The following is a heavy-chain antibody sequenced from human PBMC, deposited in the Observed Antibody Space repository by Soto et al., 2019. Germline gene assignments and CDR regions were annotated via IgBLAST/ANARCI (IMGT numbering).Heavy chain of an antibody. CDR3: ASCSVYSSRGYYYGMDV. Sequence: SVKVSCKASGVTFSSYAISWVRQAPGQGLEWMGGIIPIFGTANYAQKFQGRVTITADKSTSTAYMELSSLRSEDTAVYYCASCSVYSSRGYYYGMDVWGQGTTVTVSS. CDR2: IIPIFGTA. D-gene: IGHD6-13*01. CDR1: GVTFSSYA. J-gene: IGHJ6*02. V-gene: IGHV1-69*06.